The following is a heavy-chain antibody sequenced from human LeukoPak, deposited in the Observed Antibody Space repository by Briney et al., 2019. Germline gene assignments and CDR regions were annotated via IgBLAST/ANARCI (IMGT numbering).Heavy chain of an antibody. V-gene: IGHV3-7*01. CDR2: IKPDGSEK. CDR3: ARKGVTIFGED. CDR1: GFNFDSYW. J-gene: IGHJ4*02. Sequence: GGSLRLSCAVSGFNFDSYWMTWVRQAPGKGLEWVANIKPDGSEKYYVDSVKGRFTISRDNAKQSLYLQMDGLRAEDTAVYYCARKGVTIFGEDWGQGTLVTVSS. D-gene: IGHD3-3*01.